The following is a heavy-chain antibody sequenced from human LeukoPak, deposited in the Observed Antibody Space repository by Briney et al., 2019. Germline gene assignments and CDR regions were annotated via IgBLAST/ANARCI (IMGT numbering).Heavy chain of an antibody. D-gene: IGHD3-22*01. Sequence: QAGGSLRLSCVGSGFTFSAYDMQWVRQAPGQGLEWVSGTSRSSGAHYTDSVKGRFTISRDNSKDTLYLQMDSLRAEDTAVYYCAKDLLYYDSSGYYFDYWGQGTLVTVSS. CDR2: TSRSSGA. J-gene: IGHJ4*02. V-gene: IGHV3-23*01. CDR1: GFTFSAYD. CDR3: AKDLLYYDSSGYYFDY.